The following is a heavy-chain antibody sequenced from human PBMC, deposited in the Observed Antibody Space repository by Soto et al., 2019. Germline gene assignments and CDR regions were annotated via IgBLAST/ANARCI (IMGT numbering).Heavy chain of an antibody. J-gene: IGHJ5*02. D-gene: IGHD3-10*01. CDR3: SKWTGFGDA. Sequence: VQLLESGGGLVQPGGSLRLSCAASGFTFSSNSMTWVRQAPGKGLEWVSGISDSGGSTFYADSVKGRFTISRDNSKNTLYLQMNSLRAEDTAVYYCSKWTGFGDAWGQGTLVTVSS. CDR2: ISDSGGST. V-gene: IGHV3-23*01. CDR1: GFTFSSNS.